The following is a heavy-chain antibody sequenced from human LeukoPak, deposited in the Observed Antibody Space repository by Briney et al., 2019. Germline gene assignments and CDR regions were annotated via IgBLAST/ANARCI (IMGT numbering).Heavy chain of an antibody. Sequence: GRSLRLSCTASGFTFGDYAMSWVRQAPGKGLEWVGFIRSKAYGGTTEYAASVKGRFTISRDDCKSIAYLQMNSLKTEDTAVYYCTRGDYVWECWGQGTLVTVSS. J-gene: IGHJ4*02. CDR1: GFTFGDYA. CDR2: IRSKAYGGTT. D-gene: IGHD3-16*01. CDR3: TRGDYVWEC. V-gene: IGHV3-49*04.